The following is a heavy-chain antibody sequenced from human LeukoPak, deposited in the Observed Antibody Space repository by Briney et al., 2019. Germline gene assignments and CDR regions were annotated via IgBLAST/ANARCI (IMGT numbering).Heavy chain of an antibody. J-gene: IGHJ5*02. CDR1: GYTFTSYD. V-gene: IGHV1-8*01. D-gene: IGHD5-12*01. CDR2: MNPNSGNT. Sequence: GGSLKVSCKASGYTFTSYDINWVRQATGQGLEWMGWMNPNSGNTDYAQKFQGRVTMTRDTSISTAYMELSSLRSEDTAVYYCAKAGILATMNADGFDPWGQGTLVTVSS. CDR3: AKAGILATMNADGFDP.